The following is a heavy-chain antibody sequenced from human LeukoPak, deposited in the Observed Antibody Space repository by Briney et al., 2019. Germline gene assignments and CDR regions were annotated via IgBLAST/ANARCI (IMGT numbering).Heavy chain of an antibody. D-gene: IGHD6-13*01. V-gene: IGHV4-59*01. CDR3: ASSTVAAAGTPYYGMDV. J-gene: IGHJ6*02. CDR2: IYYSGST. Sequence: SETLSLTCTVSGGSISSYYWSWIRQPPGKGLEWIGYIYYSGSTNYNPSLKSRVTMSVDTSKNQFSLKLSSVTAADTAVYYCASSTVAAAGTPYYGMDVWGQGTTVTVSS. CDR1: GGSISSYY.